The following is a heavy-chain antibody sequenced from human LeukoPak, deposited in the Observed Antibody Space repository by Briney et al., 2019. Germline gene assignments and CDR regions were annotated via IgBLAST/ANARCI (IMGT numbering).Heavy chain of an antibody. CDR2: IYTSGST. Sequence: SETLSLTCTVSGGSISSGSYYWSWIRQPAGKGLEWIGRIYTSGSTNYNPSLKSRVTISVDTSKNQFSLKLSSVTAADTAVYYCARQRVGGSTGPFGYWGQGTLVTVSS. V-gene: IGHV4-61*02. CDR1: GGSISSGSYY. D-gene: IGHD1-26*01. CDR3: ARQRVGGSTGPFGY. J-gene: IGHJ4*02.